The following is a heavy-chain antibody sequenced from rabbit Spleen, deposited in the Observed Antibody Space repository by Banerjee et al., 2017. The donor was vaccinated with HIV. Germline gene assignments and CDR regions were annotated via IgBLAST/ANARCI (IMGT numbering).Heavy chain of an antibody. CDR1: GFSFNNRYY. D-gene: IGHD4-1*01. Sequence: QSLEESGGDLVKPGASLTLTCTASGFSFNNRYYMCWVRQAPGKGLEWIGYIDPVFGITYYANWVNGRFTISSHNAQNTLFLQLNSLTAADTATYFCVREVAAKFNLWGPGTLVTVS. J-gene: IGHJ4*01. CDR2: IDPVFGIT. CDR3: VREVAAKFNL. V-gene: IGHV1S40*01.